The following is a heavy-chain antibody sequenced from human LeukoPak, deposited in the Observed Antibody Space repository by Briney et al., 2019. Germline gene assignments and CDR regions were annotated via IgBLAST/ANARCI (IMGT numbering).Heavy chain of an antibody. V-gene: IGHV4-31*03. J-gene: IGHJ4*02. D-gene: IGHD3-22*01. CDR2: IYYSGST. CDR1: GGSISSGGYY. CDR3: ARGEGGHDSSGYYFFDY. Sequence: SETLSLTCTVSGGSISSGGYYWSWIRQHPGQGLEWIGYIYYSGSTYYNPSLKSRVTISVDTSKNQFSLKLSSVTAADTAVYYCARGEGGHDSSGYYFFDYWGQGTLVTVSS.